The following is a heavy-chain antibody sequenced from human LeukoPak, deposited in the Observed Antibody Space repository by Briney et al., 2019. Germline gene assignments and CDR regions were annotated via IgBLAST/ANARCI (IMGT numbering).Heavy chain of an antibody. CDR3: ARDLGLLWPRDY. Sequence: ASVKVSCKASGYTFTSYGISWVRQAPGQGLKWMGWISAYNGNTSYAQKLQGRVTMTTDTSTSTAYMELRSLRFDDTAVYYCARDLGLLWPRDYWGQGTLVTVSS. D-gene: IGHD3-10*01. V-gene: IGHV1-18*01. CDR2: ISAYNGNT. CDR1: GYTFTSYG. J-gene: IGHJ4*02.